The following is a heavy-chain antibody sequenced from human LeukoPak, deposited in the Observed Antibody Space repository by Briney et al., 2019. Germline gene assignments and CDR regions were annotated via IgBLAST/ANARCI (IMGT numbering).Heavy chain of an antibody. J-gene: IGHJ6*02. CDR2: IYNSGST. CDR1: GGSFSNYY. D-gene: IGHD1-26*01. V-gene: IGHV4-59*01. CDR3: AREVMGAYYYYYYGMDV. Sequence: SETLSLTCTVSGGSFSNYYWNWIRQPPGKGLEWIGYIYNSGSTTYNPSLKSRVTISQDTSKDQFSLKLSSVSAADTAVYYCAREVMGAYYYYYYGMDVWGQGTTVTVSS.